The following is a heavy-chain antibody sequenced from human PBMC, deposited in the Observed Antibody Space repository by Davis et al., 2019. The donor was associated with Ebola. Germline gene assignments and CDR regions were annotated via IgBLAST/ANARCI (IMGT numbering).Heavy chain of an antibody. CDR2: IYPADPDI. CDR3: VRIRATSVAALGPLDY. CDR1: GHSFNNYW. V-gene: IGHV5-51*01. D-gene: IGHD3/OR15-3a*01. Sequence: ISCKASGHSFNNYWIGWVRQMPGKGLEWLGIIYPADPDIRYSPSFQGQVTISGDKSITTVYLQWSRLKASDTAMYYCVRIRATSVAALGPLDYWGQGILVTVSS. J-gene: IGHJ4*02.